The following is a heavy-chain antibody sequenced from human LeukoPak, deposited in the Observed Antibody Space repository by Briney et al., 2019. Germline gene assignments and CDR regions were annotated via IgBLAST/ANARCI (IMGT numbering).Heavy chain of an antibody. J-gene: IGHJ4*02. CDR1: GGTFISYA. CDR3: ARHRVTLAPFDY. CDR2: IIPIFGTA. V-gene: IGHV1-69*13. D-gene: IGHD2-21*02. Sequence: GASVKVSCKASGGTFISYAISWVRQAPGQGLEWMGGIIPIFGTANYAQKFQGRVTITADESTSTAYMELSSLRSEDTAVYYCARHRVTLAPFDYWGQGTLVTVSS.